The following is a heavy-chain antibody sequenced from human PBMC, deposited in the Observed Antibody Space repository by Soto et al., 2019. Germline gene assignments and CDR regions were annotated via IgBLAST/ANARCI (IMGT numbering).Heavy chain of an antibody. CDR1: GHSVTSYW. CDR2: IDPSDSYT. Sequence: GESLKISCTASGHSVTSYWIGWTRQIPGKGLEWMGRIDPSDSYTNYSPSFQGHVTISADKSISTAYLQWSSLKASDTAMYYCARHHIVVGASSDYGMDVWGQGTTVTVSS. CDR3: ARHHIVVGASSDYGMDV. D-gene: IGHD1-26*01. J-gene: IGHJ6*02. V-gene: IGHV5-10-1*01.